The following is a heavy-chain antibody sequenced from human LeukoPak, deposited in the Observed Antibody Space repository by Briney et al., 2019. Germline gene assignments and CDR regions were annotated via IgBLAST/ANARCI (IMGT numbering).Heavy chain of an antibody. CDR3: AKVRYYDSRESDY. V-gene: IGHV3-30-3*01. CDR1: GFTFNGYA. CDR2: ISYDETNE. Sequence: GGSLRLSCVASGFTFNGYAMHWVRQAPGKGLEWVAVISYDETNEFYADSVKGRFTISRDNSKNTLYLQMNSLRAEDTAVYYCAKVRYYDSRESDYWGQGTLVTVSS. J-gene: IGHJ4*02. D-gene: IGHD3-22*01.